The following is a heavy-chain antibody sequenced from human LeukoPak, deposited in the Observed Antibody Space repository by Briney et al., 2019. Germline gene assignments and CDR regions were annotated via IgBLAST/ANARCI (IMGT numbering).Heavy chain of an antibody. Sequence: GGSLRLSCAASGFTFSAYWMHWVRQAPGKGLVWVSHINSDGITTNYADSVKGRFTISRDNAKNTLYLQMNSLRTEDTAVYYCARDRPRYCSGGVCYNTNTFDYWGQGTLVTVSS. CDR1: GFTFSAYW. CDR2: INSDGITT. J-gene: IGHJ4*02. CDR3: ARDRPRYCSGGVCYNTNTFDY. V-gene: IGHV3-74*01. D-gene: IGHD2-15*01.